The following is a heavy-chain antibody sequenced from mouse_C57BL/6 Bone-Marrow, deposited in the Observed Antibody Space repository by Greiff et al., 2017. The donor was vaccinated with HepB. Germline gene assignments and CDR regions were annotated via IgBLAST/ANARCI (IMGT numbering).Heavy chain of an antibody. CDR2: ISYDGSN. CDR3: ARDDV. CDR1: GYSITSGYY. V-gene: IGHV3-6*01. Sequence: EVKLQESGPGLVKPSQSLSLTCSVTGYSITSGYYWNWIRQFPGNKLEWMGYISYDGSNNYNPSLKNRISITRDTSKNQFFLKLNSVTTEDTATYYCARDDVWGTGSTVTVSS. J-gene: IGHJ1*03.